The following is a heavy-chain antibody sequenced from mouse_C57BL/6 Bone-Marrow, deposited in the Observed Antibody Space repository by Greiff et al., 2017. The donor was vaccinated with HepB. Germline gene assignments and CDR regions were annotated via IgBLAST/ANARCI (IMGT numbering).Heavy chain of an antibody. V-gene: IGHV5-4*01. CDR1: GLTFSSYA. CDR3: ARDEGYYEGAMDY. D-gene: IGHD2-3*01. J-gene: IGHJ4*01. Sequence: EVKLVESGGGLVKPGGSLKLSCAASGLTFSSYAMSWVRQTPEKRLEWVATISDGGSYTYYPDNVKGRFTISRDNAKNNLYLQMSHLKSEDTAMYYCARDEGYYEGAMDYWGQGTSVTVSS. CDR2: ISDGGSYT.